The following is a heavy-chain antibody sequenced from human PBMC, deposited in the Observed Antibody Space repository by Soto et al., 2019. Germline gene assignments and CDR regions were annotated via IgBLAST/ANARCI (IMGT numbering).Heavy chain of an antibody. J-gene: IGHJ4*02. CDR1: GYTFINYY. Sequence: HVQLVQSGADVKKPGASVKVSCKASGYTFINYYMHWVRQAPGQGLEWMGMINPSVGSTTYAQRFQGRVTMTTDTSTSTVFVELNSLRSEDTAVYYCARDPTPFRGDPLDYWGQGTLVTVSS. D-gene: IGHD3-16*01. CDR3: ARDPTPFRGDPLDY. V-gene: IGHV1-46*01. CDR2: INPSVGST.